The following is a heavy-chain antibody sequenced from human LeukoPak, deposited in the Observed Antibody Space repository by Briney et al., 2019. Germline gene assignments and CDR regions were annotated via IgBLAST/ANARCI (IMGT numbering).Heavy chain of an antibody. V-gene: IGHV3-23*01. D-gene: IGHD6-19*01. CDR3: AKRSAESSGYFDY. Sequence: GGSLRLSCAASGLTFSNYAMSWVRQAPGKGLEWVSAITGSGAFTDYADSVKGRFTISRDNSKSTLYLQMNSLRAEDTAVYYCAKRSAESSGYFDYWGQGTLVTVSS. CDR1: GLTFSNYA. J-gene: IGHJ4*02. CDR2: ITGSGAFT.